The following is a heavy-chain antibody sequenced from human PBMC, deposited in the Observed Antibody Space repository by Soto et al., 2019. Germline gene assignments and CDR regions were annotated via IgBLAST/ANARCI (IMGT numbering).Heavy chain of an antibody. CDR2: IYPGDSET. D-gene: IGHD3-22*01. V-gene: IGHV5-51*01. CDR1: GYSFTVHW. J-gene: IGHJ5*02. Sequence: PEESLKISCKGSGYSFTVHWIAWVRQMPGKGLEWMGIIYPGDSETRYSPSFQGQVTISADKSISTAYLQWSSVKASDTAMYYCARGLSSGYYNWFDPWGQGTQVTVSS. CDR3: ARGLSSGYYNWFDP.